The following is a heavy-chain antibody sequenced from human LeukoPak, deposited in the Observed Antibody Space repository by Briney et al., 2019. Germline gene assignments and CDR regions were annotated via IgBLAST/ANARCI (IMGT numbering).Heavy chain of an antibody. CDR2: ITSSGTSI. CDR1: GFTFSSYE. CDR3: AKDLTDSSGWCYFDY. Sequence: GGSLRLSCAASGFTFSSYEMNWVRQAPGKGLEWVSFITSSGTSIFYAASVKGRFTISRDNAKNSLYLQMNSLRAEDTAVYYCAKDLTDSSGWCYFDYWGQGTLVTVSS. J-gene: IGHJ4*02. V-gene: IGHV3-48*03. D-gene: IGHD6-19*01.